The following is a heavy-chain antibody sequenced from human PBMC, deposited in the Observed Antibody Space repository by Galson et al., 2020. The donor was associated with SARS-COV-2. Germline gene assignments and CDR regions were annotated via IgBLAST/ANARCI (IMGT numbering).Heavy chain of an antibody. CDR3: ARRMTSSWGMDV. D-gene: IGHD6-6*01. CDR2: IYRGGNT. CDR1: GLIASSSY. V-gene: IGHV3-66*02. J-gene: IGHJ6*02. Sequence: GGSLRLSCEVSGLIASSSYMSWVRQAPGKGLEWVSIIYRGGNTYYADSVKGRFTISRDNSKTTLYLQMNSLRPEDTAVYFCARRMTSSWGMDVWGQGTTVTVSS.